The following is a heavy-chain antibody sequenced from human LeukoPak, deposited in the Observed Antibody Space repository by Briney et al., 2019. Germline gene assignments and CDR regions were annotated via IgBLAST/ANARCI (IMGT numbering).Heavy chain of an antibody. CDR2: IYYSGST. Sequence: SETLSLTCTVSGGSISSYYWSWIRQPPGKGLEWIGYIYYSGSTNHNPSLKSRVTISVDTSKNQFSLKLSSVTAADTAVYYCAAARHYYYYMDVWGKGTTVTVSS. J-gene: IGHJ6*03. CDR1: GGSISSYY. D-gene: IGHD6-6*01. CDR3: AAARHYYYYMDV. V-gene: IGHV4-59*08.